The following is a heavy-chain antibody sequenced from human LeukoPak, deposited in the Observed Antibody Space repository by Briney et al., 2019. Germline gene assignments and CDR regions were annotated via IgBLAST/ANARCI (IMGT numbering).Heavy chain of an antibody. CDR3: ARDRGSGCLDY. D-gene: IGHD6-19*01. J-gene: IGHJ4*02. Sequence: PGGSLRLSCAASGFTFSDYWMHWVRQAPGKGLVWVSRISSDGSRVTYADSVKGRFTISRDNAKNTLYLQMNSLRAEDTAVYYCARDRGSGCLDYWGQGTLVTVSS. CDR2: ISSDGSRV. V-gene: IGHV3-74*01. CDR1: GFTFSDYW.